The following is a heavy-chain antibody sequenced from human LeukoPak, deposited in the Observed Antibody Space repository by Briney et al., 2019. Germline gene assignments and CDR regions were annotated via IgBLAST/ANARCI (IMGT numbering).Heavy chain of an antibody. D-gene: IGHD3-3*01. CDR2: IYWNDDK. Sequence: SGLTLVKPTQTLTLTCTFSGFSLSTSGVGVGWIRQPPGKALEWLALIYWNDDKRYSPSLKSRLTITKDTSKNQVVLTMTNMDPVDTATYYCARNRLRFLEWLPNDAFDIWGQGTMVTVSS. J-gene: IGHJ3*02. CDR3: ARNRLRFLEWLPNDAFDI. V-gene: IGHV2-5*01. CDR1: GFSLSTSGVG.